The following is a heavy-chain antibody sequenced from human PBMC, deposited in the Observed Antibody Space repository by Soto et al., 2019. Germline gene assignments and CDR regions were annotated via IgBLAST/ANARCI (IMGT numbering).Heavy chain of an antibody. V-gene: IGHV3-74*01. Sequence: VQLVQSGGGIVQPGGSLRLSCAASGLTFSSYWMHWVRQAPGKGLVWVSRINTDGSSTNYADSVKGRFTISRDNAKNTLYLQMNSLRAEHTAVYYCATVGGYNWFDSWGQGTLVTVSS. CDR3: ATVGGYNWFDS. J-gene: IGHJ5*01. CDR1: GLTFSSYW. CDR2: INTDGSST.